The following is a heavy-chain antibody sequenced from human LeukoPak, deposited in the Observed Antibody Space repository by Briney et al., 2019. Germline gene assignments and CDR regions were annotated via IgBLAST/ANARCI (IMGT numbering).Heavy chain of an antibody. CDR1: GYRLRNHG. V-gene: IGHV1-18*01. J-gene: IGHJ2*01. Sequence: ASVKVSCKASGYRLRNHGISWVRQAPGQGLEWVGWIAADSGDIHGYTHYAEKLRGRVSMTTDTSTDTAYMDLRSLTSDDTAVYYCARGSSPYNWYFDLWGRGTLITVSS. D-gene: IGHD4-11*01. CDR3: ARGSSPYNWYFDL. CDR2: IAADSGDIHGYT.